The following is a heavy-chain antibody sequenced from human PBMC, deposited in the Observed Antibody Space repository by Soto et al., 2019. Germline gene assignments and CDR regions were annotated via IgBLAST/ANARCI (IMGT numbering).Heavy chain of an antibody. J-gene: IGHJ6*02. CDR1: GYTFTGYY. D-gene: IGHD3-9*01. CDR3: ARDSFYFASYRKGMVV. V-gene: IGHV1-2*04. Sequence: ASVKVSCKASGYTFTGYYMHWVRQAPGQGLEWMGWINPNSGGTNYAQKFQGWVTMTRDTSISTAYMELSRLRSDETAVYSCARDSFYFASYRKGMVVWGQATTVTVSS. CDR2: INPNSGGT.